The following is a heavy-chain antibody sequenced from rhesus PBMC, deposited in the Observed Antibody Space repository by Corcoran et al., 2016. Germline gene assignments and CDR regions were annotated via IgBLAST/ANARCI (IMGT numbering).Heavy chain of an antibody. CDR2: INGNSGST. V-gene: IGHV4-80*01. CDR1: GASISSYW. CDR3: AREAVAGRLFHY. Sequence: QVQLQESGPGLVKPSETLSLTCAVSGASISSYWWSWIRQPPGKGLEWSGEINGNSGSTSYNPALKSRVTISKDASKNQFSLKLSSVTAADTAVYYCAREAVAGRLFHYWGQGVLVTVSS. J-gene: IGHJ4*01. D-gene: IGHD6-37*01.